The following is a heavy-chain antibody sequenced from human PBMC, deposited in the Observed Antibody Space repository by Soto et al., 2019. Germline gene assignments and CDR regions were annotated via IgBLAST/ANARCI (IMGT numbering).Heavy chain of an antibody. Sequence: QVQLVESGGGVVQPGRSLRLSCAASGFTFSSYAMHWVRQAPGKGLEWVAVISYDGSNKYYADSVKGRFTISRDNSKNTXYRQMNSLRAEDTAVYYCARDLQEPHYYYYYGMDVWGQGTTVTVSS. J-gene: IGHJ6*02. D-gene: IGHD1-1*01. CDR2: ISYDGSNK. CDR3: ARDLQEPHYYYYYGMDV. CDR1: GFTFSSYA. V-gene: IGHV3-30-3*01.